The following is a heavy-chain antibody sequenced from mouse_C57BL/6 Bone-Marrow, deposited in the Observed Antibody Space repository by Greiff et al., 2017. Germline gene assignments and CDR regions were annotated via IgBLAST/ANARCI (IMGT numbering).Heavy chain of an antibody. Sequence: VQLQQSGAELAKPGASVKLSCKASGYTFTRYWMHWVKQRPGQGLEWIGYINPSSGYTKYNQKFKDKATLTAYKSSSTAYMQLSSLTYEYSAVYYCARGYFDDWGQGTTLTVSS. CDR2: INPSSGYT. CDR3: ARGYFDD. V-gene: IGHV1-7*01. CDR1: GYTFTRYW. J-gene: IGHJ2*01.